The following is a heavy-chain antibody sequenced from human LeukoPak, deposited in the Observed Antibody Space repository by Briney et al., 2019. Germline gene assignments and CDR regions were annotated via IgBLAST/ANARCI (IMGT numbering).Heavy chain of an antibody. CDR1: GFPLSSYT. J-gene: IGHJ6*02. CDR2: ISYDGSNK. CDR3: ARDLSRRSLYYYGMDV. Sequence: QPGRSLRLSCAASGFPLSSYTMHWVREAPGKGLEGVAVISYDGSNKYYADSVKGRFTISRDNSKNTLYLQMNSLRAEDTAVYYCARDLSRRSLYYYGMDVWGQGTTVTVSS. V-gene: IGHV3-30-3*01.